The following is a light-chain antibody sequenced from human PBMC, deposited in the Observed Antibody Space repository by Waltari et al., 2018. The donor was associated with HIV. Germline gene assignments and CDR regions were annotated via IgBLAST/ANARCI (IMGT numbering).Light chain of an antibody. Sequence: YELTQPPSVAVSPGQTASITCSANQLGDKYVSWYQQKPGQSPVLVIYPDTKRPSGTPGRYAASLSWNTATLTIGGTLPMDEADYYCQTWDRPTVIFGGGTKLTV. CDR3: QTWDRPTVI. J-gene: IGLJ2*01. CDR2: PDT. CDR1: QLGDKY. V-gene: IGLV3-1*01.